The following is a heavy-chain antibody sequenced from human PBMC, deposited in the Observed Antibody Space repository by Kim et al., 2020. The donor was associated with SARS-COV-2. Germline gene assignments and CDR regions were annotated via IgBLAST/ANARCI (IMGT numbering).Heavy chain of an antibody. V-gene: IGHV3-11*01. CDR2: INSDGSAT. CDR3: VRESVA. Sequence: GGSLRLSCAASGFSFSDYYMNWIRQAPGKGLEWGAYINSDGSATEYADSVNGRFTSSRDNAKKSRTLQMNRLTPEDTAVYYCVRESVAWGQGTQGTVAS. CDR1: GFSFSDYY. J-gene: IGHJ1*01.